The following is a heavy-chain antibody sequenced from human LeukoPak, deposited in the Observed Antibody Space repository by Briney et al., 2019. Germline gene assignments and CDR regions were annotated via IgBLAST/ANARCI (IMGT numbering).Heavy chain of an antibody. CDR2: ISYDGSNK. D-gene: IGHD5-12*01. V-gene: IGHV3-30*03. CDR3: ARRGSGYTEPIDY. J-gene: IGHJ4*02. CDR1: GFTFSSHG. Sequence: QTGGSLRLSCAASGFTFSSHGMNWVRQAPGKGLEWVAVISYDGSNKYYADSVKGRFTISRDNSKNTLYLQMNSLRAEDTAVYYCARRGSGYTEPIDYWGQGTLVTVSS.